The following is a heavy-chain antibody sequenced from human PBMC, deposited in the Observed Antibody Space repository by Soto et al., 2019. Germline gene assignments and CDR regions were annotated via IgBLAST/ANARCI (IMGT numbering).Heavy chain of an antibody. D-gene: IGHD6-13*01. CDR1: GDSVSSNSAA. CDR3: TQAAGYISTWFFDS. V-gene: IGHV6-1*01. J-gene: IGHJ4*02. Sequence: PSQTLSLTCAISGDSVSSNSAAWNWIRQSPWRGLEWLGRTYYRSKWYSDYAVSVKSRITINPDTSKNQFSLQLNSVTPEDTAVYYCTQAAGYISTWFFDSWAQGTLVTVSS. CDR2: TYYRSKWYS.